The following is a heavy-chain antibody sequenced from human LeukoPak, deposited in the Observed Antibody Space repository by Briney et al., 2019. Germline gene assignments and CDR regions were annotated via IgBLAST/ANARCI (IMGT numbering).Heavy chain of an antibody. J-gene: IGHJ1*01. D-gene: IGHD1-26*01. CDR1: GFTFSSYA. Sequence: GGSLRLSCAASGFTFSSYAMSWVRQAPGKGLEWVSAISGSGGSTYYADSVKGRFTISRDNSKNTLYLQMNSLRAEDTAVYYCAKDHRGIVGATLQHWGQGTLVTVSS. V-gene: IGHV3-23*01. CDR3: AKDHRGIVGATLQH. CDR2: ISGSGGST.